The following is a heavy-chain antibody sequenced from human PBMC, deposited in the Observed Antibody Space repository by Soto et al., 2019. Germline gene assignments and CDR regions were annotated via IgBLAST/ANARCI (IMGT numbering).Heavy chain of an antibody. D-gene: IGHD6-19*01. J-gene: IGHJ3*02. CDR3: ARDREGSGWYEGDAFDI. Sequence: QVQLVQSGAEVKKPGSSVKVSCKASGGTFSSYTISWVRQAPGQGLEWMGRIIPILGIANYAQKFQGRVTITADKSTSTAYMELSSLRSEDTAVYYCARDREGSGWYEGDAFDIWGQGTMVTVSS. V-gene: IGHV1-69*02. CDR1: GGTFSSYT. CDR2: IIPILGIA.